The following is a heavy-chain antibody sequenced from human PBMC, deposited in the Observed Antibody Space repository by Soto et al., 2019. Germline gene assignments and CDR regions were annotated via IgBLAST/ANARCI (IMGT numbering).Heavy chain of an antibody. V-gene: IGHV4-59*01. D-gene: IGHD1-26*01. CDR2: IIYRGTP. CDR3: ARGGLNNLGFAFDI. J-gene: IGHJ3*02. Sequence: QVQLQESGPGLVKPSATLTLTCSVSGASISGSYWSWIRQPPGKGLEWIGYIIYRGTPNYNPSLKSRVTFSLDTSKAQFSLTVTSVTPADTAVYYCARGGLNNLGFAFDIWGQGAMVIVSS. CDR1: GASISGSY.